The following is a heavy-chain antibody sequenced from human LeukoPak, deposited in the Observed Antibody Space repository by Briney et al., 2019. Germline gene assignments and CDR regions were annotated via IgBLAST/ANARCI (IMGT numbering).Heavy chain of an antibody. CDR1: GYTCTSYG. D-gene: IGHD2-15*01. J-gene: IGHJ6*02. CDR2: ISAYNGNT. V-gene: IGHV1-18*01. Sequence: ASVKVSCKASGYTCTSYGISWVRQAPGQGLEWMGWISAYNGNTNYAQKLQGRGTMTTDTSTSKAYMELRSLRSDDTAVYYCARDRGDCSGGSCYSHYYYGMDVWGQGTTVTVSS. CDR3: ARDRGDCSGGSCYSHYYYGMDV.